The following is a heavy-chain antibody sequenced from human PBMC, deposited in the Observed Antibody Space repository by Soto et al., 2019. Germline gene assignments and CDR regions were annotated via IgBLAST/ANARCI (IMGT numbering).Heavy chain of an antibody. CDR3: ARSPGQALSSGGAFDI. Sequence: QITLKESGPTLVKPTQTLTLTCTFSGFSLSTSGVGVGWIRQPPGKALEFVTLIYWDDEKRYSPSLKSRLTITKDTSENQVVFTMTNMDPVDTDTYCCARSPGQALSSGGAFDIWGQGTLVTVSS. J-gene: IGHJ3*02. CDR2: IYWDDEK. D-gene: IGHD6-19*01. V-gene: IGHV2-5*02. CDR1: GFSLSTSGVG.